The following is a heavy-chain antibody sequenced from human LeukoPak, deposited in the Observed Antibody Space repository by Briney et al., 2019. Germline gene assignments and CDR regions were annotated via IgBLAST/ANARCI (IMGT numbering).Heavy chain of an antibody. Sequence: GGSLRLSCAASGFTFSSYSMNWVRQAPGKGLEWVSSISSSSSYTYYADSVKGRFTISRDNAKNSLYLQMNSLRAEDTAVYYCVRAFYGDFFDYWGQGTLVTVSS. V-gene: IGHV3-21*01. D-gene: IGHD4-17*01. CDR2: ISSSSSYT. CDR1: GFTFSSYS. J-gene: IGHJ4*02. CDR3: VRAFYGDFFDY.